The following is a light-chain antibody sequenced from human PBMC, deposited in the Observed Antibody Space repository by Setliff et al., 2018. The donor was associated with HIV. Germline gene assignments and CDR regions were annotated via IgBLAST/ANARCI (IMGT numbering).Light chain of an antibody. Sequence: QSVLSQPASVSGSPGQSITISCTGTSSDVGGYNLVSWHQQHPGKAPKLMIYEVSRRPSGVSNRFSGSKSGNTASLTISGLQAEDEADYYCCSYAGDSTYVFGPGTKVTVL. CDR2: EVS. CDR1: SSDVGGYNL. J-gene: IGLJ1*01. CDR3: CSYAGDSTYV. V-gene: IGLV2-23*02.